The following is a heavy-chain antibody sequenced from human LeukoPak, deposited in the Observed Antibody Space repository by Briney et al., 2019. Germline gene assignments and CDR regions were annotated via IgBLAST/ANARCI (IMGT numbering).Heavy chain of an antibody. CDR3: ATEMGDY. J-gene: IGHJ4*02. D-gene: IGHD5-24*01. V-gene: IGHV3-48*01. CDR1: GFTFSSYS. Sequence: GGSLRLSCAASGFTFSSYSMNWVRQAPGKGLEWVSYISSSSSTIYYADSAKGRFTISRDNAKNSLYLQMNSLRAEDTAVYYCATEMGDYWSQGTLVTVSS. CDR2: ISSSSSTI.